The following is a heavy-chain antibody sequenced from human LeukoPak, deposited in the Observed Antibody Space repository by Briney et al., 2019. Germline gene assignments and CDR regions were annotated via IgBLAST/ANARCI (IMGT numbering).Heavy chain of an antibody. D-gene: IGHD6-13*01. V-gene: IGHV3-30*02. CDR1: GFTFSSYA. Sequence: GGSLRLSCAASGFTFSSYAMHWVCQAPGKGLEWVAFIHYDGSNNYYADSVRGRFTISRDNSKNTLYLQMNTLRADDTAVYYCAKDHGSSDWYYFDYWGQGTLVTVSS. J-gene: IGHJ4*02. CDR3: AKDHGSSDWYYFDY. CDR2: IHYDGSNN.